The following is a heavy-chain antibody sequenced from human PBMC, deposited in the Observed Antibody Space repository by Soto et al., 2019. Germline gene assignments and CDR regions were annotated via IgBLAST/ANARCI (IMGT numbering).Heavy chain of an antibody. Sequence: QVQLVQSGAEVKKPGSSVKVSCKASGGTFSSYTISWVRQAPGQGLEWMGRIIPILGIANYAQKFQGRVTITADKLSRTAYMELSSLRSEDTALYYCARDAGTSTWGQGTLVTVSS. J-gene: IGHJ4*02. V-gene: IGHV1-69*08. CDR3: ARDAGTST. CDR1: GGTFSSYT. D-gene: IGHD6-13*01. CDR2: IIPILGIA.